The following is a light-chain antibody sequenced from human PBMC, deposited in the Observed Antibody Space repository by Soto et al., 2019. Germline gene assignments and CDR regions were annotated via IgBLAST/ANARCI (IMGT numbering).Light chain of an antibody. CDR2: DAS. V-gene: IGKV3-11*01. CDR1: QSFSNY. CDR3: QQRSNWPLT. J-gene: IGKJ5*01. Sequence: EIVLTQSPATLSLSPGERATLSCRASQSFSNYLAWYQQKPGQAPRLLIYDASTRATGIPARFSGSGSGTDFTLTISSLEPEDFAVYYCQQRSNWPLTCGQGTRLEIK.